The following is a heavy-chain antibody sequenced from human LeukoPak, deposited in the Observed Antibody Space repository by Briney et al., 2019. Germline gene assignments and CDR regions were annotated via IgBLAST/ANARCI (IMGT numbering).Heavy chain of an antibody. Sequence: ASVKVSCKASGYTFTSYDINWVRQATGQGLEWMGWMNPNSGNTGYAQKFQGRVTITADKSTSTAYMELSSLRSEDTAVYYCARDPRIPIVATSIRDNRFDPWGQGTLVTVSS. CDR3: ARDPRIPIVATSIRDNRFDP. CDR1: GYTFTSYD. CDR2: MNPNSGNT. V-gene: IGHV1-8*01. D-gene: IGHD5-12*01. J-gene: IGHJ5*02.